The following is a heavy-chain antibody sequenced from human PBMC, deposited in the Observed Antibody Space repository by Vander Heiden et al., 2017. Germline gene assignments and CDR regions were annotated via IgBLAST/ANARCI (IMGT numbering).Heavy chain of an antibody. CDR3: AKVQYQPHHYNDY. V-gene: IGHV3-23*01. Sequence: EVQLLESGGALVQPGGSLSLSCSASGFPFRNYGMNWVRQAPGKGLEWVSGISGTGATIYYADSVKGRFIISRDDSKSTVYLQMNSLRPEDTAVYYCAKVQYQPHHYNDYWGQGTLVKVSS. J-gene: IGHJ4*02. D-gene: IGHD2-2*01. CDR1: GFPFRNYG. CDR2: ISGTGATI.